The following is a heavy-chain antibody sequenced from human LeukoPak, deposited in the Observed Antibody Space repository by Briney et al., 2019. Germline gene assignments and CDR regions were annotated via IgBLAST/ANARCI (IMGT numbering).Heavy chain of an antibody. CDR3: AKDERFLEWLSYGAFDI. V-gene: IGHV3-23*01. CDR2: ISGSGGST. Sequence: GGSLRLSCAASGFTFSSYAMSWVRQAPGKGLEWDSAISGSGGSTYYADSVKGRFTISRDNSKNTLYLQMNSLRAEDTAVYYCAKDERFLEWLSYGAFDIWGQGTMVTVSS. CDR1: GFTFSSYA. J-gene: IGHJ3*02. D-gene: IGHD3-3*01.